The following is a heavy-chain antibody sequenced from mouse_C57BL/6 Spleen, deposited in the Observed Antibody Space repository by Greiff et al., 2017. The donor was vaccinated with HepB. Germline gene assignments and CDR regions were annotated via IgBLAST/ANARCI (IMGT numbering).Heavy chain of an antibody. Sequence: QVQLQQPGAELVKPGASVKMSCKASGYTFTSYWITWVKQRPGQGLEWIGDIYPGSGSTNYNEKFKSKATLTVDTSSSTAYMQLSSMTSEDSAVYYCARRRDYDWYFDVGGTGTTVTVSS. J-gene: IGHJ1*03. CDR2: IYPGSGST. CDR1: GYTFTSYW. CDR3: ARRRDYDWYFDV. D-gene: IGHD2-4*01. V-gene: IGHV1-55*01.